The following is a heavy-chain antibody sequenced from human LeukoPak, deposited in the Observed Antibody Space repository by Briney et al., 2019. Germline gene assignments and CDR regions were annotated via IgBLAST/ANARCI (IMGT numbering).Heavy chain of an antibody. CDR2: IKQDGSEK. D-gene: IGHD4-17*01. Sequence: QSGGSLRLSCAASGFTFSSYWMSWVRQAPGKGLEWVANIKQDGSEKYYVDSVKGRFTISRDNAKNSLYLQMNSLRAEDTAVYYCARASPNTVTTLQYFDYWGQGTLVTVSS. CDR1: GFTFSSYW. J-gene: IGHJ4*02. V-gene: IGHV3-7*01. CDR3: ARASPNTVTTLQYFDY.